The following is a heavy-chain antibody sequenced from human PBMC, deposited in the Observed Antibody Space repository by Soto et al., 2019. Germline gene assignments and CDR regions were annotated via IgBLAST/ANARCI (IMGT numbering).Heavy chain of an antibody. CDR3: ARRERAAGTDWWLAP. CDR2: IYHSGST. D-gene: IGHD6-13*01. J-gene: IGHJ5*02. Sequence: SETLSLTCTVSGGSISSGDYYWSWIRQPPGKGLEWIGYIYHSGSTYYNPSLKSRVTISVDRSKNQFSLKLSSVTAADTAVFYFARRERAAGTDWWLAPRGQETLFTVSS. V-gene: IGHV4-30-4*01. CDR1: GGSISSGDYY.